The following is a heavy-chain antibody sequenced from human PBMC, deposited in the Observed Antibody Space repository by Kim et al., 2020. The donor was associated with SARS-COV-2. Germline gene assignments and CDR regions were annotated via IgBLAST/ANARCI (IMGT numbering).Heavy chain of an antibody. CDR3: ARESWSSGSYSNYYYGMDV. CDR1: GGTFSSYA. Sequence: SVKVSCKASGGTFSSYAISWVRQAPGQGLEWMGGIIPIFGTANYAQKFQGRVTITADESTSTAYMELSSLRSEDTAVYYCARESWSSGSYSNYYYGMDVWGQGTTVTVSS. CDR2: IIPIFGTA. J-gene: IGHJ6*02. D-gene: IGHD1-26*01. V-gene: IGHV1-69*13.